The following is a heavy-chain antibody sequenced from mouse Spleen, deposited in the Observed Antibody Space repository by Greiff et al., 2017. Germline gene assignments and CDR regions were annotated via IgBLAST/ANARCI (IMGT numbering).Heavy chain of an antibody. D-gene: IGHD1-1*01. CDR3: ASITTVDY. J-gene: IGHJ2*01. Sequence: VQLQQPGAELVMPGASVKLSCKASGYTFTSYWMHWVKQRPGQGLEWIGQIDPSDSYTNYNQKFKDKTTLTVDKASSTAYMQLSSLTSEDSAVYYCASITTVDYWGQGTTLTVSS. V-gene: IGHV1-69*01. CDR1: GYTFTSYW. CDR2: IDPSDSYT.